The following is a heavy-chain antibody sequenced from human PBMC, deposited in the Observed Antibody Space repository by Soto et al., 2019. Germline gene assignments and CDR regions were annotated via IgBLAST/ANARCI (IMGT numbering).Heavy chain of an antibody. J-gene: IGHJ4*02. V-gene: IGHV3-23*01. Sequence: GGSLRLSCAASGLTFSVSAMGWVRQAPGTGLEWVALISGSGTTTYYTDSVRGRFTISRDNSKSTLYLQLNSLRAEDTAMYYCATQDFRGATGTTWGQGSLVTVSS. CDR2: ISGSGTTT. CDR3: ATQDFRGATGTT. D-gene: IGHD1-1*01. CDR1: GLTFSVSA.